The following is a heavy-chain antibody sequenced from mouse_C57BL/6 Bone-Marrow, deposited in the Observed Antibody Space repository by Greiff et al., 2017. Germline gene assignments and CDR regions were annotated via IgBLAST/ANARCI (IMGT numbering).Heavy chain of an antibody. J-gene: IGHJ3*01. CDR3: ARDGYYDWGWCAY. CDR2: IDPSDSYT. CDR1: GYTFTSYW. Sequence: QVQLQQPGAELVMPGASVKLSCKASGYTFTSYWMHWVKQRPGQGLEWIGEIDPSDSYTNYNQKFQGKSTLTVDKSSSTASMQLSSLTSEDSAVYYCARDGYYDWGWCAYWGQGTLVTVSA. V-gene: IGHV1-69*01. D-gene: IGHD2-3*01.